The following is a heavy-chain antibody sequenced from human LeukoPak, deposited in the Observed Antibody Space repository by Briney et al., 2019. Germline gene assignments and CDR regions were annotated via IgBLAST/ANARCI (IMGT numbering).Heavy chain of an antibody. D-gene: IGHD3-22*01. V-gene: IGHV3-21*01. CDR3: ARDWHYYDISGYRTGDH. CDR1: GFTFSSYS. J-gene: IGHJ4*02. CDR2: ISSSSSYI. Sequence: GGSLRLSCAAPGFTFSSYSMSWVRQAPGKGLEWVSSISSSSSYIYYADSVKGRITISRDNAKNSLYLQMNSLRAEDTAVYYCARDWHYYDISGYRTGDHWGQGTLVTVSS.